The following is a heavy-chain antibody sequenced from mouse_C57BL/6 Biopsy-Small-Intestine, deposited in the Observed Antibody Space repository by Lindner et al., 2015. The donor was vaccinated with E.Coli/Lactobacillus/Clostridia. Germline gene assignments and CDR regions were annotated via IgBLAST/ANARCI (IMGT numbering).Heavy chain of an antibody. D-gene: IGHD1-1*02. J-gene: IGHJ2*01. V-gene: IGHV1-81*01. CDR3: AGGWATSYFDY. CDR2: IIPIFGTA. CDR1: GGTFTTSA. Sequence: SVKVSCKASGGTFTTSAISWVRQAPGQGLEWMGGIIPIFGTANYAQKFQGRVTITADEFTRTAYMELSSLRSEDTAVYYCAGGWATSYFDYWGPGNPGHRLL.